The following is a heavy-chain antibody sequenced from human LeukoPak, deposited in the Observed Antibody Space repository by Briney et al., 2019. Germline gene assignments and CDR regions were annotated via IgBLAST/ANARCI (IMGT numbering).Heavy chain of an antibody. CDR3: ARDGGRLGASFN. V-gene: IGHV4-38-2*02. D-gene: IGHD1-26*01. Sequence: PSETLSLTCTVSGYSISSGYYWGWIRQPPGKGLEWIGEINHSGSTNYNPSLKSRVTISVDTSKNQFSLKLSSVTAADTAVYYCARDGGRLGASFNWGQGTLVTVSS. CDR2: INHSGST. J-gene: IGHJ4*02. CDR1: GYSISSGYY.